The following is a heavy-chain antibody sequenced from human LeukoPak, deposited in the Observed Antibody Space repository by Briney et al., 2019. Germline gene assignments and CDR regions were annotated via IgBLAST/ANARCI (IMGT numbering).Heavy chain of an antibody. Sequence: ASVKVSCKASGYILSNYGISWVRQAPGQGPEWMGWISAYNGNTISAQKFQDRLTLATDTPTTTAHMELRTLRPDDTAVYYCARDYSYDILTGYTDYFDYWGQGSLVIVSS. CDR1: GYILSNYG. V-gene: IGHV1-18*01. D-gene: IGHD3-9*01. CDR2: ISAYNGNT. J-gene: IGHJ4*02. CDR3: ARDYSYDILTGYTDYFDY.